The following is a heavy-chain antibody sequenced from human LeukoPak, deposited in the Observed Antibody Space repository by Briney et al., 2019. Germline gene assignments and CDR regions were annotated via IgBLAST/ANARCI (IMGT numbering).Heavy chain of an antibody. D-gene: IGHD3-22*01. V-gene: IGHV1-46*01. CDR1: GYTFTSYY. CDR2: INPSGGST. J-gene: IGHJ3*02. CDR3: ARDGHRRYYYDSSGREHAFDI. Sequence: VASVKVSCKASGYTFTSYYMHWVRQAPGQGLEWMGIINPSGGSTSYAQKFQGRVTMTRDMSTSTVYMELSSLRSEDTAVYYCARDGHRRYYYDSSGREHAFDIWGQGTMVTVSA.